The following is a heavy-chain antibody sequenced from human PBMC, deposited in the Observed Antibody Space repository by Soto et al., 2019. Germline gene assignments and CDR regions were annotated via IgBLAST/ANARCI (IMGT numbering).Heavy chain of an antibody. CDR2: INSDGSTT. D-gene: IGHD3-10*01. CDR3: ARDRDYGMDV. CDR1: GFTFTTSW. V-gene: IGHV3-74*01. J-gene: IGHJ6*02. Sequence: EVQLVESGGGLVQPGGSLRLSCAASGFTFTTSWMHWVRQAPETGLVWVSHINSDGSTTTYADSVRGRFTISRDNAKNTLYLQMNSLRVEDTAVYYCARDRDYGMDVWGQGTTVIVSS.